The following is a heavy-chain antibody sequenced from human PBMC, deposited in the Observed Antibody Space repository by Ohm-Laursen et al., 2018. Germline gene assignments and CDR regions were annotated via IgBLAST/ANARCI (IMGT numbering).Heavy chain of an antibody. J-gene: IGHJ6*02. V-gene: IGHV1-8*01. D-gene: IGHD3-3*01. Sequence: ASVKVSCKASGYTFTSYDINWVRQATGQGLEWMGWMNPNSGNTGYAQKFQGRVTMTEDTSTDTAYMELSSLGSEDTAVYYCATPYDLIRYYYGMDVWGQGTTVTVSS. CDR3: ATPYDLIRYYYGMDV. CDR1: GYTFTSYD. CDR2: MNPNSGNT.